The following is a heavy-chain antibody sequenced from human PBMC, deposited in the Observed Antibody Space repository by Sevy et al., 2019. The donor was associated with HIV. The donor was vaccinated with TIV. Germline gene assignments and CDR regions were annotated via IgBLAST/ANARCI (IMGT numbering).Heavy chain of an antibody. Sequence: SETLSLTCTVSGGSISSGGYYWSWIRQHRGKGLEWIGYIYYSGSTYYNPSLKSRVTISVDTSKNQFSLKLSSVTAADTAVYYCARVENYGSGSYYTYYFDYWGQGTLVTVSS. D-gene: IGHD3-10*01. J-gene: IGHJ4*02. CDR1: GGSISSGGYY. CDR2: IYYSGST. V-gene: IGHV4-31*03. CDR3: ARVENYGSGSYYTYYFDY.